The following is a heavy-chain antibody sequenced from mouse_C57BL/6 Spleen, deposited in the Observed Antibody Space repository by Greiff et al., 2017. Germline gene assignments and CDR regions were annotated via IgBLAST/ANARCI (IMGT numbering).Heavy chain of an antibody. V-gene: IGHV1-82*01. J-gene: IGHJ2*01. CDR3: ARESTTVVATGAY. CDR2: IYPGDGDT. Sequence: QVQLQQSGPELVKPGASVKISCKASGYAFSSSWMNWVKQRPGKGLEWIGRIYPGDGDTNYNGKFKGKATLTADKSSSTAYMQLSSLTSEDSAVYFCARESTTVVATGAYWGQGTTLTVSS. D-gene: IGHD1-1*01. CDR1: GYAFSSSW.